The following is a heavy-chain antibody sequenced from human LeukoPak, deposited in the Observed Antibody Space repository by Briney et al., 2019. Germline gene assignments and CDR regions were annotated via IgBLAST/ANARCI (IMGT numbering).Heavy chain of an antibody. CDR2: FDPEDGET. CDR3: ATDSIAAAGTWGYYYYGMDV. Sequence: ASVKVSCKVSGYTLTELSMHWVRQAPGKGLERMGGFDPEDGETIYAQKFQGRVTMTEDTPTDTAYMELSSLRSEDTAVYYCATDSIAAAGTWGYYYYGMDVWGKGTTVTVSS. CDR1: GYTLTELS. J-gene: IGHJ6*04. V-gene: IGHV1-24*01. D-gene: IGHD6-13*01.